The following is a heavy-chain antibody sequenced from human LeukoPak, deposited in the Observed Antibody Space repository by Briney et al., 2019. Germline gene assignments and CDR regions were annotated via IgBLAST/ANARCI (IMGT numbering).Heavy chain of an antibody. D-gene: IGHD3-22*01. J-gene: IGHJ4*02. Sequence: SVKVSCKASGGTFSSYAISWVRQAPGQGLEWMGGIIPIFGTANYAQKFQGRVTITADESTSTAYMELSSLRSEDTAVYYCARDRGDYYDSSGHYGYWGQGTLVTVSS. CDR2: IIPIFGTA. V-gene: IGHV1-69*13. CDR3: ARDRGDYYDSSGHYGY. CDR1: GGTFSSYA.